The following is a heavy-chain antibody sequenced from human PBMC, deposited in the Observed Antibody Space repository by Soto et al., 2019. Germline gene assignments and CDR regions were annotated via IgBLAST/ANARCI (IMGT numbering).Heavy chain of an antibody. V-gene: IGHV1-18*01. J-gene: IGHJ4*02. CDR3: ARQENYYDSSGLLDS. Sequence: GASVKVSCKASGYIFTSYDISWGRQAPGQGLEWMGGISTYKGNTNYAQKLQGRVTMTTDTSTSTAYMEVRSLRSDDTAVYYCARQENYYDSSGLLDSWGQGTLVTVSS. CDR2: ISTYKGNT. CDR1: GYIFTSYD. D-gene: IGHD3-22*01.